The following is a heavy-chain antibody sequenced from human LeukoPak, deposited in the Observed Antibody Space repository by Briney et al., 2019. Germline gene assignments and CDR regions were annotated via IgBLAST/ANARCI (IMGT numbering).Heavy chain of an antibody. D-gene: IGHD3-10*01. CDR1: GYTLTELS. CDR3: ARDGGITMVRGVIEGAFDY. Sequence: GASVKVSCKVSGYTLTELSMHWVRQAPGKGLEWMGGFDPEDGETIYAQKFQGRVTMTRDTSTSTVYMELSSLRSEDTAVYYCARDGGITMVRGVIEGAFDYWGQGTLVTVSS. CDR2: FDPEDGET. J-gene: IGHJ4*02. V-gene: IGHV1-24*01.